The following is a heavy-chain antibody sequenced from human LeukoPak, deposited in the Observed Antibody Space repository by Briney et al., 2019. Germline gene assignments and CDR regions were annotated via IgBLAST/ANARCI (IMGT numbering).Heavy chain of an antibody. J-gene: IGHJ4*02. CDR3: ARGYYGSGSYNFDY. CDR1: GGSIYSSSRY. CDR2: IYYTGNT. Sequence: SETLSLTCNVSGGSIYSSSRYWGWVRQSPGMGLEWIGNIYYTGNTYYSPSLKTRVSISLDGSRNQFSLKLSSVTAADTAVYYCARGYYGSGSYNFDYWGQGTLVTVSS. V-gene: IGHV4-39*07. D-gene: IGHD3-10*01.